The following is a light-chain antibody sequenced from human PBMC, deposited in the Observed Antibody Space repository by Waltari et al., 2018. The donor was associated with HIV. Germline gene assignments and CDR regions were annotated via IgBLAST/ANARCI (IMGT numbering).Light chain of an antibody. CDR1: QSVSSSS. J-gene: IGKJ5*01. V-gene: IGKV3-20*01. CDR2: GAS. CDR3: QQYGSSVT. Sequence: EIVLTQSPGTLSLSPGERVTLSCRASQSVSSSSLVWYQQKPGQAPRLLIYGASSRATGIPGRFSGSGSATDFTLTISRLDPEDFAVYYCQQYGSSVTFGQGTRLEIK.